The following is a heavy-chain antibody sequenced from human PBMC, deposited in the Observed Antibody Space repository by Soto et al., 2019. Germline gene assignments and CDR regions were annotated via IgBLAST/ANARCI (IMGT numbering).Heavy chain of an antibody. V-gene: IGHV5-51*01. CDR2: IYPGGSDT. CDR1: GYSFTSYW. CDR3: ATHSYDSSGYYYRLDY. D-gene: IGHD3-22*01. Sequence: HGESLKISCKGSGYSFTSYWIGWVRQMPGKGLEWMGIIYPGGSDTRYSPSFQGQVTISADKSISTAYLQWSSLKASDTAMYYCATHSYDSSGYYYRLDYWGQGTLVTVSS. J-gene: IGHJ4*02.